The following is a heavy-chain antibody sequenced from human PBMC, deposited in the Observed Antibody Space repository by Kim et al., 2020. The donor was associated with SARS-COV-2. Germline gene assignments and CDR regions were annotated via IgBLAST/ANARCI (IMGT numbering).Heavy chain of an antibody. V-gene: IGHV3-9*01. D-gene: IGHD6-19*01. Sequence: VKGRYITSRDKAKNSLYLQMNSLRAEDTALYYCAKDLLVAGTLGFSFDCWGQGTLVTVSS. J-gene: IGHJ4*02. CDR3: AKDLLVAGTLGFSFDC.